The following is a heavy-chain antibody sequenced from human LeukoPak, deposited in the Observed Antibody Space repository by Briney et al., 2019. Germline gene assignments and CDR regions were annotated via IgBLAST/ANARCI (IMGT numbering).Heavy chain of an antibody. CDR3: ARARITMVRGVIITGFDP. D-gene: IGHD3-10*01. CDR2: INPNSGGT. CDR1: GYTFTGYY. J-gene: IGHJ5*02. Sequence: ASVKVSCKASGYTFTGYYMHWVRQAPGQGLEWMGWINPNSGGTNYAQKFQGRVTMTRDTSISTAYMELGRLRSDDTAVYYCARARITMVRGVIITGFDPWGQGTLVTVSS. V-gene: IGHV1-2*02.